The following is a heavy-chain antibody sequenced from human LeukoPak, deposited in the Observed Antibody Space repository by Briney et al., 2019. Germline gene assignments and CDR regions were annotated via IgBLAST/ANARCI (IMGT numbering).Heavy chain of an antibody. CDR3: ARSRSSSWFLFDY. D-gene: IGHD6-13*01. J-gene: IGHJ4*02. CDR1: GASTSSYY. Sequence: PPETLSLTCTVSGASTSSYYWSWIRQPPGKGLEWIGYIYYSGSTNYNPSLKSRVTISVDTSKNQFSLKLNSVTAADTAVYYCARSRSSSWFLFDYWGQGTLVTVSS. CDR2: IYYSGST. V-gene: IGHV4-59*01.